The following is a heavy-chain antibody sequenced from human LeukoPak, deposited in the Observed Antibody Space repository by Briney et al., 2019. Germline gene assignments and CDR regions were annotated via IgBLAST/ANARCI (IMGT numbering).Heavy chain of an antibody. V-gene: IGHV3-23*01. CDR3: AKRTGKDYYDSSGALVVIDY. CDR2: ISVSGGST. J-gene: IGHJ4*02. D-gene: IGHD3-22*01. Sequence: GGSLRLSCAASGFTFSSYAMSWVRQPPGKGLEWVSAISVSGGSTYYADSVKGRFTIYRDNSKNTLYMQMNSLRAEDTAVYYCAKRTGKDYYDSSGALVVIDYWGQGTLVTVSS. CDR1: GFTFSSYA.